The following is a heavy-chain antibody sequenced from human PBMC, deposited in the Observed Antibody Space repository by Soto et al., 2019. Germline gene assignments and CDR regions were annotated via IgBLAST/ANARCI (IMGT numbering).Heavy chain of an antibody. CDR1: GGSISSYY. Sequence: QVQLQESGPGLVKPSETLSLTCTVSGGSISSYYWSWIRQPPGKGLEWIGYIHYSGSTNYNPSLXSXVXIXXDTSKNQFSLKLSSVTAADTAVYYCARVWGGAFDIWGQGTMVTVSS. V-gene: IGHV4-59*01. D-gene: IGHD3-10*01. CDR2: IHYSGST. CDR3: ARVWGGAFDI. J-gene: IGHJ3*02.